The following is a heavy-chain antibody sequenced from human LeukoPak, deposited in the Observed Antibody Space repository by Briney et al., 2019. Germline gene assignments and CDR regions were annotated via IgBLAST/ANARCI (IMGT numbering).Heavy chain of an antibody. CDR2: IYASGSR. CDR1: GVSIIDHN. CDR3: ARLKPPHPGTFDS. J-gene: IGHJ4*02. D-gene: IGHD1-26*01. Sequence: SETLSLTCTVSGVSIIDHNWSWIRQPPGKGLEWIGNIYASGSRYFNPSLKSRVAISVDTSKNQFSLNLTSVTAADTAMFYCARLKPPHPGTFDSWGQGALVTVSS. V-gene: IGHV4-4*09.